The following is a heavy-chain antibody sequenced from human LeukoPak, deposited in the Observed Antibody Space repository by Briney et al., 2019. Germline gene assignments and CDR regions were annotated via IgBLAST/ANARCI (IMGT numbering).Heavy chain of an antibody. Sequence: PGGSLRLSCEASGFTFRNYGMHWVRQAPGKGLEWVAFIRYDGSDKFYVHSVKGRFTISRDSSKTTLYLQMKSLRPEDTAVYYCAGEYSTSSGFGSWGQGTLVSVSS. V-gene: IGHV3-30*02. CDR2: IRYDGSDK. D-gene: IGHD6-6*01. CDR1: GFTFRNYG. CDR3: AGEYSTSSGFGS. J-gene: IGHJ4*02.